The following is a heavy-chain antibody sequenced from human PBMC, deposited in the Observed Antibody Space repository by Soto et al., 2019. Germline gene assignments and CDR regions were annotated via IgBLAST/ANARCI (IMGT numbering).Heavy chain of an antibody. Sequence: ASVNVSCKASGYTFTSYGISWVRQAPGQGLEWMGWISAYSGNTNYAQKLQGRVTMTRDTSISTAYMELSRLRSDDTAVYYCARGGVVPAAILYYYYYYGMDVWGQGTTVTGFS. D-gene: IGHD2-2*01. CDR2: ISAYSGNT. CDR1: GYTFTSYG. CDR3: ARGGVVPAAILYYYYYYGMDV. J-gene: IGHJ6*02. V-gene: IGHV1-18*01.